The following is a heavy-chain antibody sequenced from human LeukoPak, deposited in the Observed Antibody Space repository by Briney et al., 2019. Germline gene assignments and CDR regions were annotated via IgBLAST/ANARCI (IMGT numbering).Heavy chain of an antibody. CDR1: GGSFSGYY. V-gene: IGHV4-34*01. CDR2: INHSGNT. Sequence: PSETLSLTCAVYGGSFSGYYWSWIRQPPGKGLEWIGEINHSGNTNYNPSLKSRVTISVDTSKNQFSLKLSSVTAADTAVYYCARGLRPYDYVWGSYRPFYFDYWGQGTLVTVSS. J-gene: IGHJ4*02. CDR3: ARGLRPYDYVWGSYRPFYFDY. D-gene: IGHD3-16*02.